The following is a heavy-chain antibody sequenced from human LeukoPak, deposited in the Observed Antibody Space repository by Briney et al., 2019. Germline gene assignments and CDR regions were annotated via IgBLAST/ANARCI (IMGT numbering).Heavy chain of an antibody. CDR2: ISSTSSTI. V-gene: IGHV3-48*04. CDR3: ASRSRDY. Sequence: GGSLRLSCAASGFTFSSYSMNWVRQAPGKGLEWVSYISSTSSTIYYADSVKGRFTISRDNAQNSLYLQMNSLSVEDTAVYYCASRSRDYWGQGTLVTVSS. CDR1: GFTFSSYS. J-gene: IGHJ4*02. D-gene: IGHD6-19*01.